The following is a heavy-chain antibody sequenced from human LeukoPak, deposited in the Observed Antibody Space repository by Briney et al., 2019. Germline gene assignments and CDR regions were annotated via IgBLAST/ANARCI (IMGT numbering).Heavy chain of an antibody. J-gene: IGHJ5*02. V-gene: IGHV1-18*01. CDR1: GGTFSSYA. CDR2: ISAYNGNT. CDR3: ARGGSILRYFDWYRTEWFDP. D-gene: IGHD3-9*01. Sequence: ASVKVSCKASGGTFSSYAISWVRQAPGQGLEWMGWISAYNGNTNYAQKLQGRVTMTTDTSTSTAYMELRSLRSDDTAVYYCARGGSILRYFDWYRTEWFDPWGQGTLVTVSS.